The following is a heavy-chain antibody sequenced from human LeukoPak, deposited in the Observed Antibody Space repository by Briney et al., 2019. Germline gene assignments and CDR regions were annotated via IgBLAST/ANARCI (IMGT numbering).Heavy chain of an antibody. Sequence: GASVKVSCKASGYTFTGYYVHWVRQAPGQGLEWMGWINPNSGGTNYAQNFQGRVTMTRDTSISTAYMELSRLRSDDTAVYYCVRTRLWFGDDNWFDPWGLGTLVTVSS. CDR2: INPNSGGT. D-gene: IGHD3-10*01. J-gene: IGHJ5*02. V-gene: IGHV1-2*02. CDR1: GYTFTGYY. CDR3: VRTRLWFGDDNWFDP.